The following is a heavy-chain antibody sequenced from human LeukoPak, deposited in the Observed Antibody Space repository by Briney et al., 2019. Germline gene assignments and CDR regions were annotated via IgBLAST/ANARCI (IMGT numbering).Heavy chain of an antibody. CDR3: AKDRPNFHENSGHYYRRDGDS. V-gene: IGHV3-23*01. Sequence: PGGSLRLSCQASGFTFYMYAMSWVRQAQGKGLEWVASMCGTAGCTFYPHSVKRRFTISRDNSKNVLYLRMNSLTAEDTAIYYCAKDRPNFHENSGHYYRRDGDSWGQGTLVTVSS. D-gene: IGHD3-22*01. CDR2: MCGTAGCT. CDR1: GFTFYMYA. J-gene: IGHJ5*01.